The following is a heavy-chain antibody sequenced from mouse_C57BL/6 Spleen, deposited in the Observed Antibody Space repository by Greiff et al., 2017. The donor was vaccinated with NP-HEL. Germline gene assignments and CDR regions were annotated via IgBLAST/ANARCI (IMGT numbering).Heavy chain of an antibody. V-gene: IGHV1-39*01. CDR3: ARGRVRCRSGDG. Sequence: VQLQQSGPELVKPGASVKISCKASGYTFTDYTMHWVKQSHGQSLEWIGVINPNYGTTRYNEKFKGKATLTVDKSSSTAYMQLNSLTSEDAAVYCCARGRVRCRSGDGGGQGTTRTVAT. CDR2: INPNYGTT. J-gene: IGHJ2*01. D-gene: IGHD2-13*01. CDR1: GYTFTDYT.